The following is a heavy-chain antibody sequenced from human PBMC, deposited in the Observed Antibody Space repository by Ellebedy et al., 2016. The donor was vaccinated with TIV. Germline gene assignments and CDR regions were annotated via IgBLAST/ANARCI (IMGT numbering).Heavy chain of an antibody. CDR2: IRSKTYGGTA. D-gene: IGHD5-18*01. CDR1: GFTFGDYA. J-gene: IGHJ4*02. Sequence: GGSLRLSXTTSGFTFGDYAMTWFRQAPGKGLEWVGFIRSKTYGGTADYAASVRGRFTISRDDSTSIAYLLMNSLKTEDTAVYYCTRETGYTYGYDGDYWGQGTLVTVSS. CDR3: TRETGYTYGYDGDY. V-gene: IGHV3-49*03.